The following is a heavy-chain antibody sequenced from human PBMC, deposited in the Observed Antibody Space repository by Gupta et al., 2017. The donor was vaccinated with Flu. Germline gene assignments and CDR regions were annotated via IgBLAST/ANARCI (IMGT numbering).Heavy chain of an antibody. CDR3: ARKGPLAAGGPYYYGMDV. CDR1: GVACRSYE. V-gene: IGHV3-48*03. Sequence: EVQLVESGGGLVQRGGSLRLPCVVSGVACRSYELNWVRQAPGTGLEWISYISSSGSIIKYADSVKGRFTISRDNAKNSLYLQMNSLRAEDTAVYYCARKGPLAAGGPYYYGMDVWGQGTTVTVSS. D-gene: IGHD6-25*01. CDR2: ISSSGSII. J-gene: IGHJ6*02.